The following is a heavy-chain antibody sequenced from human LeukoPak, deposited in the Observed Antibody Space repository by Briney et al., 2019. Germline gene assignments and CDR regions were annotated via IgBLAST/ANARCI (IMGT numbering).Heavy chain of an antibody. V-gene: IGHV4-39*07. CDR2: IYYSGST. D-gene: IGHD3-22*01. CDR3: ARAFDSSGYYFDY. Sequence: SETLSLTCTVSGGSISSSSYYWGWIRQPPGKGLEWIGSIYYSGSTYYNPSLKSRVTISVDTSKNQFSLKLSSVTAADTAVYYCARAFDSSGYYFDYWGQGTLVTVSS. J-gene: IGHJ4*02. CDR1: GGSISSSSYY.